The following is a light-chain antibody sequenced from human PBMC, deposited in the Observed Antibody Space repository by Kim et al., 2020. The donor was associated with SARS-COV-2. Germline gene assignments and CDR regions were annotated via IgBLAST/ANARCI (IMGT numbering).Light chain of an antibody. J-gene: IGLJ3*02. Sequence: GQRVTIFCSGSTSNIGRNNVNWYQQIPGTAPKLLIYYDNQRPSGVPDRFSGCKSGTSASLAISGLQAEDEADYYCATWDDGLRGRMFGGGTKVTVL. CDR3: ATWDDGLRGRM. CDR2: YDN. CDR1: TSNIGRNN. V-gene: IGLV1-44*01.